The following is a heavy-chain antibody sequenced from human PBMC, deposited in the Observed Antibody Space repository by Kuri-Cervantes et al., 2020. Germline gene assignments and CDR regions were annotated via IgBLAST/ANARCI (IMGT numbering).Heavy chain of an antibody. CDR3: ARVPAAGTAGY. D-gene: IGHD6-13*01. Sequence: LSLTCAASGFTFSSYSMNWVRQAPGKGLEWVSSISSSSSYIYYADSVKGRFTISRDNAKNSLYLQMNSLRAEDTAVYYCARVPAAGTAGYWGQGTLVTVSS. CDR2: ISSSSSYI. J-gene: IGHJ4*02. CDR1: GFTFSSYS. V-gene: IGHV3-21*01.